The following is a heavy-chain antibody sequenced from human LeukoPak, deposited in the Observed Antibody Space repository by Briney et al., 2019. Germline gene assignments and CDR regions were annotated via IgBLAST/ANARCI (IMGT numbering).Heavy chain of an antibody. CDR2: IYYTGAT. Sequence: SETLSLTCTVSGGSISSGGYYWSWIRQHPGKGLEWIGYIYYTGATYYNPSLKSRATISLDTSKNQFSLKLSSVTAADAAVYYCARAGYSYGTGYYFDYWGQGTLLTVSS. J-gene: IGHJ4*02. CDR1: GGSISSGGYY. CDR3: ARAGYSYGTGYYFDY. V-gene: IGHV4-61*08. D-gene: IGHD5-18*01.